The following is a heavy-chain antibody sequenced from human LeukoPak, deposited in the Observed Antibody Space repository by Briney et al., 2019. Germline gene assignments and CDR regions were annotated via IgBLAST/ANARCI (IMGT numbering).Heavy chain of an antibody. D-gene: IGHD3-22*01. CDR2: INHSGST. Sequence: PSETLSLTCAVYGGSFSGYHWSWIRQPPGKGLEWIGEINHSGSTNYNPSLKSRVTISVDTSKNQFSLKLSSVTAADTAVYYCASYYYDSSGYYAGWFDPWGQGTLVTVSS. V-gene: IGHV4-34*01. CDR1: GGSFSGYH. J-gene: IGHJ5*02. CDR3: ASYYYDSSGYYAGWFDP.